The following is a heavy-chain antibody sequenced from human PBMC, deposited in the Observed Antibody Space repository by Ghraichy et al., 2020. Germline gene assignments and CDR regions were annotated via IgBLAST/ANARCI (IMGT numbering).Heavy chain of an antibody. CDR3: ARGHYDFWSGSAMDV. V-gene: IGHV4-34*01. D-gene: IGHD3-3*01. CDR1: GGSFSGYY. J-gene: IGHJ6*04. CDR2: INHSGST. Sequence: SETLSLTCAVYGGSFSGYYWSWIRQPPGKGLEWIGEINHSGSTNYNPSLKSRVTISVDTSKNQFSLKLSSVTAADTAVYYCARGHYDFWSGSAMDVWGKGTTVTVSS.